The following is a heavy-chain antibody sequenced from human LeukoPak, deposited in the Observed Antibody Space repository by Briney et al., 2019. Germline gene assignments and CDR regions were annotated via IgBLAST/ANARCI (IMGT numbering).Heavy chain of an antibody. CDR2: ISYDGSDK. CDR1: GFTFSSYA. V-gene: IGHV3-30-3*01. D-gene: IGHD6-19*01. CDR3: ATKGRNSSGFRYFDY. Sequence: GGSLRLSCAASGFTFSSYAMHWVRQAPGKGLEWVAVISYDGSDKYYADSVKGRFTISRDNSKNTLYLQMNSLRAEDTAVYYCATKGRNSSGFRYFDYWGQGTLVTVSS. J-gene: IGHJ4*02.